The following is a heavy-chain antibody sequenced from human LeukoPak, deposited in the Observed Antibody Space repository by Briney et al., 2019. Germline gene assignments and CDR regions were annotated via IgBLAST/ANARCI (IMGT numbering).Heavy chain of an antibody. Sequence: SVKVPCKASGGTFSSYAISWVRQAPGQGLEWMGRIIPILGIANYAQKFQGRVTITADKSTSTAYMELSSLRSEDTAVYYCARVGIAAAGLIDYWGQGTLVTVSS. V-gene: IGHV1-69*04. J-gene: IGHJ4*02. CDR3: ARVGIAAAGLIDY. D-gene: IGHD6-13*01. CDR2: IIPILGIA. CDR1: GGTFSSYA.